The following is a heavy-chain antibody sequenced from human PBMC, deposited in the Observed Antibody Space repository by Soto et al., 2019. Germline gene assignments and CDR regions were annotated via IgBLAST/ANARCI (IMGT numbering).Heavy chain of an antibody. J-gene: IGHJ1*01. V-gene: IGHV3-21*06. Sequence: LRLSCILSGFTCNAYPMNWVRQSQGKGLEWVSSISSSSTYIYYADSVKGRFTISRDNTNNSLYLQMNSLTTDDTGLYYGASAVPMGWYPQCYWGRGTPFIVSS. CDR2: ISSSSTYI. CDR1: GFTCNAYP. CDR3: ASAVPMGWYPQCY. D-gene: IGHD2-15*01.